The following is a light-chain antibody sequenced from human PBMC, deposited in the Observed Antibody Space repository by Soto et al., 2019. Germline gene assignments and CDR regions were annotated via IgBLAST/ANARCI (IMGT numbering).Light chain of an antibody. CDR2: GAS. Sequence: EIVMTQSPVTLSVSPGERATLSCRASQSVSDNLAWLQQKPGQAPRLLIYGASTRATGIPARFSGSGSGTEFTLTISGLQSEDFAVYYCHQYNNWPPYTFGQGTKLEI. V-gene: IGKV3-15*01. J-gene: IGKJ2*01. CDR1: QSVSDN. CDR3: HQYNNWPPYT.